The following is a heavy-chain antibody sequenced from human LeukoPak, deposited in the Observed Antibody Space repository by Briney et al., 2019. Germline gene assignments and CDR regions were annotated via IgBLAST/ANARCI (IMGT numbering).Heavy chain of an antibody. J-gene: IGHJ5*02. CDR3: ARGQSCSGGSCYSVPFDP. CDR2: ISSSSSTI. Sequence: GGSLRLSCAASGFTFSSYSMNWVRQAPGKGLEWVSYISSSSSTIYYADSVKGRFTISRDNAKNSLYLQMNSLRAEDTAVYYCARGQSCSGGSCYSVPFDPWGQGTLVTVSS. CDR1: GFTFSSYS. V-gene: IGHV3-48*01. D-gene: IGHD2-15*01.